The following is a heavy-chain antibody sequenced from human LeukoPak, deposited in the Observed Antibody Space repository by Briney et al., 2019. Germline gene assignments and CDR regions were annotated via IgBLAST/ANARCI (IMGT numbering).Heavy chain of an antibody. Sequence: GGSLRLSCAASGFTFSSYAMSWVRQAPGKGLEWVSAISGSGGSTYYADSVKGRFTISRDNSKNTLYLQMNSLRAEDTAVYYYATLSGGSYYRISFDYWGQGTLVTVSS. CDR1: GFTFSSYA. D-gene: IGHD1-26*01. V-gene: IGHV3-23*01. J-gene: IGHJ4*02. CDR2: ISGSGGST. CDR3: ATLSGGSYYRISFDY.